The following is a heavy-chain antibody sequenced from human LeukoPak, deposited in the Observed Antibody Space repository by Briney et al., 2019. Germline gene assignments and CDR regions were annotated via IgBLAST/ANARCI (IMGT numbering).Heavy chain of an antibody. CDR3: PKSIVVVVAATPYYFDY. CDR2: ISGSGGST. J-gene: IGHJ4*02. V-gene: IGHV3-23*01. Sequence: GGSLRLSCAASGVTFSSYAMSWVRQAPGKGLEWVSAISGSGGSTYYADPVKGRFTISRDNSKNTLYLHMNSLRAEDTAVYYCPKSIVVVVAATPYYFDYWGQGTLVTVSS. CDR1: GVTFSSYA. D-gene: IGHD2-15*01.